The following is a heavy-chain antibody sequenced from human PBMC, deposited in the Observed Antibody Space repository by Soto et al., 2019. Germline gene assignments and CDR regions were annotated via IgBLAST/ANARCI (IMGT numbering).Heavy chain of an antibody. Sequence: ALRLSCAVSGFSFSTYAMHWVRQAPGKGLEWLAIIWFDGVKEYYAESVRGRFTISIDNSKNTAFLQMDTVGAEDSALYYCTRATFDVWGQGTTVTVSS. CDR3: TRATFDV. CDR2: IWFDGVKE. V-gene: IGHV3-33*01. CDR1: GFSFSTYA. J-gene: IGHJ6*02.